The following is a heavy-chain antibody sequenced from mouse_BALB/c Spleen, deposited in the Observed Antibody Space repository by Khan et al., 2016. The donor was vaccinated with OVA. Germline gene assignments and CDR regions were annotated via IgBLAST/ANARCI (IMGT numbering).Heavy chain of an antibody. Sequence: QMQLEESGPGLVAPSQSLSITCTISGFSLTSYGVHWVRQPPGKGLAWLVVIWSDGHTTYNSALKSRLSISKDNSKSQVFLKMNSLQTDDTAMYYCARHGYYGNYGPYFDVWGAGTTVTVSS. D-gene: IGHD2-1*01. J-gene: IGHJ1*01. CDR3: ARHGYYGNYGPYFDV. CDR2: IWSDGHT. V-gene: IGHV2-6-1*01. CDR1: GFSLTSYG.